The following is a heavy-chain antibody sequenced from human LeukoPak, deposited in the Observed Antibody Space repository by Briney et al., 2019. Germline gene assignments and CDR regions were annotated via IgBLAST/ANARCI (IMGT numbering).Heavy chain of an antibody. D-gene: IGHD6-13*01. CDR3: ARNGGSSWYRWFDP. Sequence: SETLSLTCTVSGDSISSYYWSWIRQPPGKGLEWIGYIYYSGSTNYNASLKSRVTISVDTPKNQLSLKLSSVTAADTAIYYCARNGGSSWYRWFDPWGQGTLVTVSS. V-gene: IGHV4-59*01. CDR1: GDSISSYY. CDR2: IYYSGST. J-gene: IGHJ5*02.